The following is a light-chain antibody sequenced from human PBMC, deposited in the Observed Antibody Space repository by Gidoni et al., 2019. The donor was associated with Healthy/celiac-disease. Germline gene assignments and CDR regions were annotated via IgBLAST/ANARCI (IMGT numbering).Light chain of an antibody. CDR1: QSISSS. Sequence: DIQMTQSPSSLSASVGDSVTITCRASQSISSSLNWYQQKPGKAPKLLIYAASSFQSAAPSRFSGCGSGTDLTISISSPQPEDVETCYRQQSYSTPRTFXQXTKVXIK. J-gene: IGKJ1*01. V-gene: IGKV1-39*01. CDR3: QQSYSTPRT. CDR2: AAS.